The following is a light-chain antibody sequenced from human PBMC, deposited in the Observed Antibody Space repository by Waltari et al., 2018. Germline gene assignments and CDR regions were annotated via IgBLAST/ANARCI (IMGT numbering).Light chain of an antibody. CDR3: QKYDRLPAT. CDR2: GAS. CDR1: PSVSRF. J-gene: IGKJ1*01. Sequence: SCSASPSVSRFVAWYQQKPGQAPRLLIYGASTRATGIPDRFSGSGSGTDFSLTISRLEPEDFAVYYCQKYDRLPATFGQGTKVEIK. V-gene: IGKV3-20*01.